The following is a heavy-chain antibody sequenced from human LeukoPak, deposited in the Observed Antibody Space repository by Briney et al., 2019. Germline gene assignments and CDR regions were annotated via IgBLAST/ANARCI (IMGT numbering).Heavy chain of an antibody. CDR3: ARARPKIVVVVAATRFRWFDP. CDR2: INHSGST. J-gene: IGHJ5*02. Sequence: SETLSLTCAVYGGSFSGYYWSWIRQPPGKGLEWIGEINHSGSTNYNPSLKSRVTISVDTSKNQFSLKLSSVTAADTAVYYCARARPKIVVVVAATRFRWFDPWGQGTLVTVSS. D-gene: IGHD2-15*01. V-gene: IGHV4-34*01. CDR1: GGSFSGYY.